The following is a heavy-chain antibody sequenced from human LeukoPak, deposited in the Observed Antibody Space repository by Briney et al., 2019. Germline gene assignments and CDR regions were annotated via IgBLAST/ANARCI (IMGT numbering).Heavy chain of an antibody. CDR3: ARDPVLLWFGDIDY. Sequence: GGSLRLSCAASGFTFSDYYMSWIRQAPGKGLEWVSYISSSGSTIYYADSVKGRFTISRDNSKNTLYLQMNSLRAEDTAVYYCARDPVLLWFGDIDYWGQGTLVTVSS. J-gene: IGHJ4*02. V-gene: IGHV3-11*04. CDR1: GFTFSDYY. CDR2: ISSSGSTI. D-gene: IGHD3-10*01.